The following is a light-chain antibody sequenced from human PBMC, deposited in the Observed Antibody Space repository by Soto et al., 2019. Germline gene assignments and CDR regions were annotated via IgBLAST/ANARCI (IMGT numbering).Light chain of an antibody. CDR1: QDIGTF. CDR2: TAS. V-gene: IGKV1-9*01. J-gene: IGKJ2*01. CDR3: QQLHGYPRT. Sequence: DIQLTQSPSFLSACVGDRVTITCRASQDIGTFLAWYQQKPGKAPKLLIYTASTLHSGVPSRFSGSGSGTEFTLTISTLQPEDFGSYYCQQLHGYPRTFGRGTKLDI.